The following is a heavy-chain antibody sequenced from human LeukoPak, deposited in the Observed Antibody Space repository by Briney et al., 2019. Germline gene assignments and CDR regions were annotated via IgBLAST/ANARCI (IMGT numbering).Heavy chain of an antibody. Sequence: ASVKVSCKASGYTFTSYGISWVRQAPGQGLEWMGWISAYNGNTNYAQKLQGRVTMTTDTSTSTAYMELRSLRSDDTAVYYCARAPLGYYDSSGYYYRANFYYFDYWGQATLVTVSS. CDR2: ISAYNGNT. D-gene: IGHD3-22*01. CDR1: GYTFTSYG. J-gene: IGHJ4*02. CDR3: ARAPLGYYDSSGYYYRANFYYFDY. V-gene: IGHV1-18*01.